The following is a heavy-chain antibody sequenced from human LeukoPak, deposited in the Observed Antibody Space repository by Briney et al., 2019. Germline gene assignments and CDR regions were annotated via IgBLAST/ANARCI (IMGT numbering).Heavy chain of an antibody. J-gene: IGHJ6*03. CDR2: INPSGGST. Sequence: GASVKVSCKASGYTFTSYYMHWVRQAPGQGLEWMGIINPSGGSTRYAQKFQGRVTMTRDTPTSTVYMELSSLRSEDTAVYYCARLSSVVTYFMDVWGKGTTVTVSS. CDR3: ARLSSVVTYFMDV. CDR1: GYTFTSYY. D-gene: IGHD2-21*02. V-gene: IGHV1-46*01.